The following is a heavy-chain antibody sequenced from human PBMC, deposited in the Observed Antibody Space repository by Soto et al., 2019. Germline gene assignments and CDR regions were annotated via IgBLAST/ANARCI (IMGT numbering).Heavy chain of an antibody. Sequence: QLLESGGGSVQPGGSLRLSCAASGFTFNIYAMNWVRQAPGKGLDWVSAVSGGGGSTFYAASVRGRFTISRDNSDNTVYLHMHSLRAEDTAVYYCAKASMIAFGGIIDFDYWGQGALVTVSS. V-gene: IGHV3-23*01. CDR1: GFTFNIYA. CDR2: VSGGGGST. D-gene: IGHD3-16*01. CDR3: AKASMIAFGGIIDFDY. J-gene: IGHJ4*02.